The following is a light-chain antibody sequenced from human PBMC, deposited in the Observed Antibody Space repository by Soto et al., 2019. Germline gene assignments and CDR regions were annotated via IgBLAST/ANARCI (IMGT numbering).Light chain of an antibody. CDR3: QVWDSSSDHRYV. CDR1: NIGSKS. CDR2: YDS. Sequence: SYELTQPPSVSVAPGKTARITCGGNNIGSKSVHWYQQKPGQAPVLVIYYDSDRPSGIPERFSGSNSGNTATLTISRVEAGDEADYYCQVWDSSSDHRYVFATGTQLTVL. V-gene: IGLV3-21*04. J-gene: IGLJ1*01.